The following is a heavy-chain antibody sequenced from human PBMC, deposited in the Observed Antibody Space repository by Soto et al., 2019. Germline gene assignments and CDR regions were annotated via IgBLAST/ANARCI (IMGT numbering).Heavy chain of an antibody. D-gene: IGHD2-8*02. CDR2: NNPNSGGT. CDR3: ARDLLVRDYYYGMDV. CDR1: GYTFTGYY. J-gene: IGHJ6*04. Sequence: QVQLVQSGAEVKKPGASVKLSCKASGYTFTGYYMHWVRQPPAQGLERMGWNNPNSGGTNYTQKFQCWVTMTRYTSIRTAYMELSRLRSDDTAVYYCARDLLVRDYYYGMDVGGKGTTVTVSS. V-gene: IGHV1-2*04.